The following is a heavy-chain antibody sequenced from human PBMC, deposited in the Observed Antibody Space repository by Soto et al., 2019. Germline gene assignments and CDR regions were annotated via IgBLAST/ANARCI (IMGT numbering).Heavy chain of an antibody. Sequence: GGSLRLSCAASGFTFSNYFMSWVRQAPGKGLEWVSSISGSGDNTYYADSVKGRFTISRDNSKNTLFLQMNSLRAEDSAVYYCAKLPLVLDLGFDYWGQGTLVTVSS. CDR2: ISGSGDNT. V-gene: IGHV3-23*01. D-gene: IGHD1-1*01. CDR1: GFTFSNYF. J-gene: IGHJ4*02. CDR3: AKLPLVLDLGFDY.